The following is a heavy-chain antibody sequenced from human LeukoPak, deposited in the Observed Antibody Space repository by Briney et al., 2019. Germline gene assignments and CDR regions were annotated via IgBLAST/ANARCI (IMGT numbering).Heavy chain of an antibody. Sequence: GGSLRLSCAASGFTFSSYSMNWVRQAPGKGLEWVSYISSTSSSSIYYADSVKGRFTISRDNAKNSLYPQMNSLRAEDTAVYYCAKDYGDYIGVDYWGQGTLVTVSS. CDR2: ISSTSSSSI. J-gene: IGHJ4*02. CDR1: GFTFSSYS. D-gene: IGHD4-17*01. V-gene: IGHV3-48*01. CDR3: AKDYGDYIGVDY.